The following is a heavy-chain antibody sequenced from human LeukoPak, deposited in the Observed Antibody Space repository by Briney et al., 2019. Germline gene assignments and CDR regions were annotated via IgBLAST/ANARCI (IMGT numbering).Heavy chain of an antibody. V-gene: IGHV4-61*01. Sequence: SETLSLTCTVSDASISVSSYYWSWIRQPPGKGLEWIGYIYYSGSTNYNPSLKSRVTISVDTSKNQFSLRLSSVTAADTAVYYCARHRYYYDSSGYYYQPWGQGTLVTVSS. CDR2: IYYSGST. CDR1: DASISVSSYY. J-gene: IGHJ5*02. D-gene: IGHD3-22*01. CDR3: ARHRYYYDSSGYYYQP.